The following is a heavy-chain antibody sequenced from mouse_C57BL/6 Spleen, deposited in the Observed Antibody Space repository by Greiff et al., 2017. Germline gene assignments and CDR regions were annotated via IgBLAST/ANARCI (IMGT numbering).Heavy chain of an antibody. CDR2: IYPGDGDT. Sequence: VKLMESGPELVKPGASVKISCKASGYAFSSSWMNWVKQRPGKGLEWIGRIYPGDGDTNYNGKFKGKATLTADKSSSTAYMQLSSLTSEDSAVYFCASYDYSWFAYWGQGTLVTVSA. V-gene: IGHV1-82*01. D-gene: IGHD2-4*01. CDR1: GYAFSSSW. CDR3: ASYDYSWFAY. J-gene: IGHJ3*01.